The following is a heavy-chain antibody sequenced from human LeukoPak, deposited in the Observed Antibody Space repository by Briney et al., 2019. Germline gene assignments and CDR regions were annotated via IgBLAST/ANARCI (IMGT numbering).Heavy chain of an antibody. CDR2: ISTSSSYI. J-gene: IGHJ4*02. CDR1: GFTFSSYT. V-gene: IGHV3-21*01. D-gene: IGHD3-22*01. CDR3: ARDRDYYDSSGYSV. Sequence: GGSLRLSCAASGFTFSSYTMSWVRQAPGKGLEWVSSISTSSSYIYYADSVKGRFTISRDNAKNSLYLQMNSLRAEDTAVYYCARDRDYYDSSGYSVWGQGTLVTVSS.